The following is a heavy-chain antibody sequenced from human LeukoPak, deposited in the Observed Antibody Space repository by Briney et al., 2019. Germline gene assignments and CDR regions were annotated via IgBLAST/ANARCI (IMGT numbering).Heavy chain of an antibody. D-gene: IGHD2-2*01. CDR2: MNSNSGNT. CDR3: VVEIGYCSSISCHDAFDI. CDR1: GYTFTRYD. V-gene: IGHV1-8*01. J-gene: IGHJ3*02. Sequence: ASVKVSCKASGYTFTRYDINWVRQATGQGLEGMGLMNSNSGNTGYAQKLKGRVNMTRKTSISTAYMEMSSMRSEDTVVYYCVVEIGYCSSISCHDAFDIWGQGTMVTVSS.